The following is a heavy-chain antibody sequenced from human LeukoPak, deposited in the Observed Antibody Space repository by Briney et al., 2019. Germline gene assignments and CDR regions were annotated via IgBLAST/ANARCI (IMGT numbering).Heavy chain of an antibody. D-gene: IGHD2-2*01. CDR1: AFTFSNYW. CDR3: ARGAGYCSSRNCNDYYYMDV. Sequence: PGGSLRLSCAASAFTFSNYWMTWVRQAPGMGLEWVANIKEDGSEKNYLDSVKGRFTISRDNAKDSLSLQMNSLRAEDTAVYYCARGAGYCSSRNCNDYYYMDVWGKGTTVTVSS. V-gene: IGHV3-7*01. J-gene: IGHJ6*03. CDR2: IKEDGSEK.